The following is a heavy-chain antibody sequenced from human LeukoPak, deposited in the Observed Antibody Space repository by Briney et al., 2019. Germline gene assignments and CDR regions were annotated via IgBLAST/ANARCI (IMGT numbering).Heavy chain of an antibody. Sequence: SETLSLTCTVSGGSISSYYWSWIRQPPGKGLEWIGYIYTSGSTNYNPSLKSRVAISVDTSKNQFSLKLSSVTAADTAVYYCARAPRYYYDSSNDGAFDIWGQGTMVTVSS. CDR3: ARAPRYYYDSSNDGAFDI. CDR1: GGSISSYY. J-gene: IGHJ3*02. V-gene: IGHV4-4*09. D-gene: IGHD3-22*01. CDR2: IYTSGST.